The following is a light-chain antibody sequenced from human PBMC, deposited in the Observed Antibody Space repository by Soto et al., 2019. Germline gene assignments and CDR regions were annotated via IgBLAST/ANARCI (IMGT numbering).Light chain of an antibody. CDR2: GAS. CDR1: QSVSSN. CDR3: QKYNNSPRT. J-gene: IGKJ1*01. Sequence: EIVMTQSPATLSVSPGERATLSCRASQSVSSNLAWYQQKPGQAPRLLIYGASTRATGIPARFSGSGSGTKFTLTISSLQSEDFAVYYRQKYNNSPRTFGQ. V-gene: IGKV3-15*01.